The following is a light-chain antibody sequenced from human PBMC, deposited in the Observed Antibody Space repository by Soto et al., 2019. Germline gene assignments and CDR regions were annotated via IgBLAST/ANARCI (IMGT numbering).Light chain of an antibody. CDR3: VLHMGSGIWV. CDR2: STN. Sequence: QTVVTQEPSFSVSPGGTVTLTCGLSSGSVSASYYPSWYQQTPGQAPRTLIYSTNTRSSGVPDRFSGSILGNKAALTITGAQADEEADYYCVLHMGSGIWVFGGGTKLTVL. CDR1: SGSVSASYY. J-gene: IGLJ3*02. V-gene: IGLV8-61*01.